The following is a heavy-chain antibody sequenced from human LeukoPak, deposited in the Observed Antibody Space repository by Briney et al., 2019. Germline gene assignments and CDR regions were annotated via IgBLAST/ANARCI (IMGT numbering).Heavy chain of an antibody. Sequence: GASVKVSCKASGYTFTGYHMHWVRQAPGQGLEWMGWINPNSGGTNYAQKFQGRVTMTRDTSISTAYMELSRLRSDDTAVYYCLRDIAARGGYYGMDVWGQGTTVTVSS. CDR3: LRDIAARGGYYGMDV. CDR1: GYTFTGYH. D-gene: IGHD6-6*01. CDR2: INPNSGGT. V-gene: IGHV1-2*02. J-gene: IGHJ6*02.